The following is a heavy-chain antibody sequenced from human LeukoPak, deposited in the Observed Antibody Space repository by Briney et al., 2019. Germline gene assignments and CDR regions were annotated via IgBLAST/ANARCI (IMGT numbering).Heavy chain of an antibody. Sequence: GGSLRLSCAASGFTFSSYAMHWVRQAPGKGLEWVAVISYDGSNKYYADSVKGRFTISRDNAKNTLYLQMNSLRAEDTAVYYCAREYYYDSSGYYYGGLGAFDIWGQGTMVTVSS. V-gene: IGHV3-30*04. J-gene: IGHJ3*02. CDR3: AREYYYDSSGYYYGGLGAFDI. CDR2: ISYDGSNK. CDR1: GFTFSSYA. D-gene: IGHD3-22*01.